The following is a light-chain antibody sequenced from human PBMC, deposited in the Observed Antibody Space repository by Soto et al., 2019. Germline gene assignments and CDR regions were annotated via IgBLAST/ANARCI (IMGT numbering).Light chain of an antibody. Sequence: QSALTQPASVSGSPGQSITISCTGTSSDIGGYNYVSWYQQHPGKAPKLMIYDVSYRPSGVSNRLSGSKSGNTASLTISGLQAEDEADYYCSSYTSSNTVVFGGGTKLTVL. CDR2: DVS. J-gene: IGLJ2*01. CDR3: SSYTSSNTVV. CDR1: SSDIGGYNY. V-gene: IGLV2-14*03.